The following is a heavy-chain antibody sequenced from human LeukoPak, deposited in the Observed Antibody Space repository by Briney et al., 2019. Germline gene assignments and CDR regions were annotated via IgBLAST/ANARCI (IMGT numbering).Heavy chain of an antibody. CDR2: IIPIFGTA. V-gene: IGHV1-69*13. D-gene: IGHD2-15*01. J-gene: IGHJ3*02. Sequence: SVKVSCKASGGTFSSYAISWVRQAPGQGLEWRGGIIPIFGTANYAQKFQGRVTITADESTSTAYMELSSLRSEDTAVYYCARGGGPNGDAFDIWSQGTMVTVSS. CDR3: ARGGGPNGDAFDI. CDR1: GGTFSSYA.